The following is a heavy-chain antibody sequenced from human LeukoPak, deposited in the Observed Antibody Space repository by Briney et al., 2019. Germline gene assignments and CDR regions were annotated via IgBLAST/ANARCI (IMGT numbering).Heavy chain of an antibody. J-gene: IGHJ4*02. CDR1: GGSISSYY. Sequence: SETLSLTCTVSGGSISSYYWSWIRQPPGKGLEWIGYIYYSGSTNYNPSLKSRVTISVDTSKNQFSLKLSSVTAADTAVYYCARPWGGYSYGRLFDYWGQGTLVTVSS. CDR3: ARPWGGYSYGRLFDY. D-gene: IGHD5-18*01. CDR2: IYYSGST. V-gene: IGHV4-59*08.